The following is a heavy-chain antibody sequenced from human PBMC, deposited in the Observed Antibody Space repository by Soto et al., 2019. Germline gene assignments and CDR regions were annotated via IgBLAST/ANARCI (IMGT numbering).Heavy chain of an antibody. CDR2: ISGSTGTT. V-gene: IGHV3-23*01. Sequence: EQVLESGGGLVQPGGSLRLSCEASGFMFNHYARAWVRQTPGKGLEWVSVISGSTGTTYYADSVKGRFTISRDNSKNTGYLQMNSLRVEDSALYSCAKVIVLGASTLEYWGPGTRVTVSS. D-gene: IGHD6-6*01. J-gene: IGHJ4*02. CDR1: GFMFNHYA. CDR3: AKVIVLGASTLEY.